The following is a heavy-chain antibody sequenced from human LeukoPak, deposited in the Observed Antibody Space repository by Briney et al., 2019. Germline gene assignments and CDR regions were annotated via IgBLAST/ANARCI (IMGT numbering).Heavy chain of an antibody. V-gene: IGHV4-34*01. Sequence: PSETLSLTCAVYGGSFSGYYWSWIRQPPGKGLEWIGEINHSGSTNYNPSLKSRVTISVDTSKNQFSLKLSSVTAADTAVYYCARGYGGGSGTSRPYYYYYMDVWGKGTTVTVSS. CDR3: ARGYGGGSGTSRPYYYYYMDV. D-gene: IGHD3-10*01. CDR1: GGSFSGYY. CDR2: INHSGST. J-gene: IGHJ6*03.